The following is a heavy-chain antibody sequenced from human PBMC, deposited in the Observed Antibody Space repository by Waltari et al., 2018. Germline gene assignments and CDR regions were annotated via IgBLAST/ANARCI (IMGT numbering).Heavy chain of an antibody. CDR1: GGSFSGYY. CDR3: ARGVDILTAEDAFDI. CDR2: INHSGST. J-gene: IGHJ3*02. Sequence: QVQLQQWGAGLLKPSETLSLTCAVYGGSFSGYYWRWTRQPPGKGVEWIGEINHSGSTNYNPSLKSRVTISVDTSKNQFSLKLSSVTAADTAVYYCARGVDILTAEDAFDIWGQGTMVTVSS. D-gene: IGHD3-9*01. V-gene: IGHV4-34*01.